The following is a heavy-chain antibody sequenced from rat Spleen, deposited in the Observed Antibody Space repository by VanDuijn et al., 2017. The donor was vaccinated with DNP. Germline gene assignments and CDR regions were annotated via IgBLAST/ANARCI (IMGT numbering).Heavy chain of an antibody. CDR2: IIYDGSRT. CDR1: GFSFSDYN. J-gene: IGHJ4*01. D-gene: IGHD1-12*02. CDR3: ARIGDFHDGGDGDVLDA. V-gene: IGHV5S10*01. Sequence: EVQLVETGGGLVQPGRSLKLSCAASGFSFSDYNMAWVRQAPKKGLEWVATIIYDGSRTYYRDSVKGRFTISRDDAKNTLSLQMNSLRSEDTATYYCARIGDFHDGGDGDVLDAWGQGTSVTVSS.